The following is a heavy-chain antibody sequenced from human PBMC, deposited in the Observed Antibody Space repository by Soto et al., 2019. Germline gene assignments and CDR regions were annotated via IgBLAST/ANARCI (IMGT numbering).Heavy chain of an antibody. J-gene: IGHJ4*02. Sequence: SQTLSLTCTVSGGSISSYYWSWIRQPPGKGLEWIGYIYYSGSTNYNPSLKSRVTISVDTSKNQFSLKLSSVTAADTAVYYCASTSPLSPMVATGAPYFDYWGQGTLVSVS. CDR2: IYYSGST. D-gene: IGHD5-12*01. CDR3: ASTSPLSPMVATGAPYFDY. V-gene: IGHV4-59*01. CDR1: GGSISSYY.